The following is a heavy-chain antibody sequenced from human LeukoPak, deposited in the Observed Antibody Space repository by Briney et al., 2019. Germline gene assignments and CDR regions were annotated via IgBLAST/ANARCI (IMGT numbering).Heavy chain of an antibody. CDR3: AKTRRTANDAFDI. CDR1: GGSISSDY. Sequence: PSETLSLTCTVSGGSISSDYWTWIRQPPGKALEWIGYMYYSGSTNYNPSLKSRVTISIDTSNNQFSLKLSSVTAADTAVYYCAKTRRTANDAFDIWGQGAMVTVSS. V-gene: IGHV4-59*01. CDR2: MYYSGST. J-gene: IGHJ3*02.